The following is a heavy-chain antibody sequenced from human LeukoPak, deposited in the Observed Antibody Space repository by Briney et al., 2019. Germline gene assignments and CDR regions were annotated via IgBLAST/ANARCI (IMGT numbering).Heavy chain of an antibody. D-gene: IGHD5-12*01. Sequence: KSSETLSLTCTVSSFSISSGSYWGWIRQPPGKGLEWIGGIYPGGNTYYNPSIKSRVTISVDTSKNHFSLRLNSVTAADTAVYYCARAEMVASMPDSWGQGTLVTVSS. CDR3: ARAEMVASMPDS. J-gene: IGHJ4*02. CDR1: SFSISSGSY. CDR2: IYPGGNT. V-gene: IGHV4-38-2*02.